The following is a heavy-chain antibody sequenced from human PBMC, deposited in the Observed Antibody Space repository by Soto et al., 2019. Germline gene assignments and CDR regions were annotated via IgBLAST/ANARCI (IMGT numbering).Heavy chain of an antibody. D-gene: IGHD2-15*01. Sequence: QVQLVQSGAAVKKPGSSVKVSCKASGGTFSSDSFSWVRQAPGQGLEWMGGIIPMFDTPIYAQKFQDRVTITADESTSTAYMQLSSLRSGDTAVYYCARSGGLDRDFNDWGQGSLVTVSS. J-gene: IGHJ4*02. CDR3: ARSGGLDRDFND. CDR1: GGTFSSDS. V-gene: IGHV1-69*12. CDR2: IIPMFDTP.